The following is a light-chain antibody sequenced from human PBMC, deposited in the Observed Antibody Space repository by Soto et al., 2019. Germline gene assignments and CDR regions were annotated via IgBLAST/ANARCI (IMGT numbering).Light chain of an antibody. V-gene: IGLV2-8*01. J-gene: IGLJ2*01. CDR1: SSDFGGYNY. Sequence: QSVLTQPPSASGSPGQSVTISCTGTSSDFGGYNYVSWYQQHPGKAPKVMIYEVSKRPSGVPDRFSGSKSGNTASLTVSGLQAEDEADYYFSSYAGSNNLVFGGGTKLTVL. CDR3: SSYAGSNNLV. CDR2: EVS.